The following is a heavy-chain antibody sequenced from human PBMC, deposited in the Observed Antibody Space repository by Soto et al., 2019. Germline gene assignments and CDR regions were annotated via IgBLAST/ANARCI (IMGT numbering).Heavy chain of an antibody. CDR1: GGTFSSYT. Sequence: ASVKVSCKASGGTFSSYTISWVRQAPGQGLEWMGRIIPILGIANYAQKFQGRVTITADKSTSTAYMELSSLRSEDTAVYYCARAEVYSSSCLDYWGQGTLVTVSS. CDR2: IIPILGIA. D-gene: IGHD6-13*01. CDR3: ARAEVYSSSCLDY. J-gene: IGHJ4*02. V-gene: IGHV1-69*02.